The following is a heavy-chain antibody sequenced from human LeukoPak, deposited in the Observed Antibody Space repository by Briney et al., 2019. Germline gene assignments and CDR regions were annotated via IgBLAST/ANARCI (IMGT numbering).Heavy chain of an antibody. D-gene: IGHD6-19*01. CDR2: ISSTGSST. CDR3: ARAFSIAVAYYYYYMDV. Sequence: PGGTLRLSCAASGFTFNNYGMSWVRQAPGKGLAWVSSISSTGSSTYYADSLKGRFTISRDNSKNTMYLQMNSLRAEDTAVYYCARAFSIAVAYYYYYMDVWGKGTTVTISS. CDR1: GFTFNNYG. V-gene: IGHV3-23*01. J-gene: IGHJ6*03.